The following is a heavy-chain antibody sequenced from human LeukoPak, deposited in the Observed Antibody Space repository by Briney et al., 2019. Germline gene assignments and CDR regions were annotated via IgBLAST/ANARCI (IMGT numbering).Heavy chain of an antibody. Sequence: ASVKVSCMASGYTFTGYYLQWVRQAPGQGLEWVGYINRNSGAASYAQKFQGRVTMTRDTSMTTAYMELNSLTSDDTAVYYCARAEGIAASPTVDYWGQGTLVTVSS. V-gene: IGHV1-2*02. CDR1: GYTFTGYY. CDR2: INRNSGAA. J-gene: IGHJ4*02. D-gene: IGHD6-13*01. CDR3: ARAEGIAASPTVDY.